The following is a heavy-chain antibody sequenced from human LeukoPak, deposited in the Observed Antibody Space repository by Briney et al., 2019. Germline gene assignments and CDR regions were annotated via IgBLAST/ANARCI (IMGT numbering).Heavy chain of an antibody. CDR2: FDPEDGET. CDR1: GYTLTELS. V-gene: IGHV1-24*01. CDR3: TTEVYCSSTSCQNWFDP. D-gene: IGHD2-2*01. Sequence: ASVKVSCKVSGYTLTELSVHWVRQAPGKGLEWMGGFDPEDGETIYAQKFQGRVTMTEDTSTDTAYMELSSLRSEDTAVYYCTTEVYCSSTSCQNWFDPWGQGTLVTVSS. J-gene: IGHJ5*02.